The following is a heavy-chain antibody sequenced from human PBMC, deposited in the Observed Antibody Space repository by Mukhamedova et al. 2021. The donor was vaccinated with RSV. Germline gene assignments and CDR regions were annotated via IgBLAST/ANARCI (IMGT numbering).Heavy chain of an antibody. V-gene: IGHV4-34*01. D-gene: IGHD2-15*01. J-gene: IGHJ5*02. CDR3: ARGTGKYCSGGSCYSRRWFDL. Sequence: GEINHSGSTNYNPSLKSRVTISVDTSKNPFSLKLSSVTAADTAVYYCARGTGKYCSGGSCYSRRWFDLWGQGTLVTVSS. CDR2: INHSGST.